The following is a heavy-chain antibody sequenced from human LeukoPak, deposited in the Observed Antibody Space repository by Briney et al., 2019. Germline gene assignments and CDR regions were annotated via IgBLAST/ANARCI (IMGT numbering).Heavy chain of an antibody. Sequence: GGSLRLSCAASGFTFSSYSMNWVRQAPGKGLEWVSSISSSSSYIYYADSVKGRFTISRDNAKNTLYLQMNSLRVEDTAVYYCARSITFGGLVDYWGQGTLVAVSS. CDR3: ARSITFGGLVDY. CDR1: GFTFSSYS. V-gene: IGHV3-21*01. CDR2: ISSSSSYI. D-gene: IGHD3-16*01. J-gene: IGHJ4*02.